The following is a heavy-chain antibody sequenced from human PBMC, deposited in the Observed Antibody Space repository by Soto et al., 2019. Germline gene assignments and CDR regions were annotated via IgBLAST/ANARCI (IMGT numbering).Heavy chain of an antibody. J-gene: IGHJ4*02. CDR1: GVFISSDAYY. Sequence: SETLSLTCAVAGVFISSDAYYWSWIRQHPGKGLEWIGYISYSGSAYYNPSLKSRVTMSVDTSHNQFSLKVTSVTAADSAVYYCARYRFRDTWPKFDHWGQGTLVTVSS. CDR3: ARYRFRDTWPKFDH. CDR2: ISYSGSA. V-gene: IGHV4-31*11. D-gene: IGHD3-16*02.